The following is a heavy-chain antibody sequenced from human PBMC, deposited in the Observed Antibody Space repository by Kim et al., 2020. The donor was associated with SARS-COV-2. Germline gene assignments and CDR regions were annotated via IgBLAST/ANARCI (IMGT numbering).Heavy chain of an antibody. CDR1: GFTFSRYS. CDR3: ARDDYVWTSYRYQGANWFDP. V-gene: IGHV3-48*02. Sequence: GGSLRLSCAASGFTFSRYSMNWVRQAPGKGLEWVSYISDSSTTIYYADSVKGRFTISRDNAKNSLYLQMNSLRDDDTAVYYCARDDYVWTSYRYQGANWFDPWGQGTLVTVSS. J-gene: IGHJ5*02. CDR2: ISDSSTTI. D-gene: IGHD3-16*02.